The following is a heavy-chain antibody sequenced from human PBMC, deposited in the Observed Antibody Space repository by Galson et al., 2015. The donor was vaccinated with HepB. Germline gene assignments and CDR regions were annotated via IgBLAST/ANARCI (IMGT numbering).Heavy chain of an antibody. V-gene: IGHV4-34*01. CDR1: GGPFSGNY. Sequence: ETLSLTCAVYGGPFSGNYWSWIRQPPGRGLEWIGEINYNGVATYNPSLKSRVTISVDTSKNQFSLNLNSVAAADTAVYYCARGPNYDFWSGYRGFSFDIWGQGTLVAVSS. CDR3: ARGPNYDFWSGYRGFSFDI. CDR2: INYNGVA. D-gene: IGHD3-3*01. J-gene: IGHJ4*02.